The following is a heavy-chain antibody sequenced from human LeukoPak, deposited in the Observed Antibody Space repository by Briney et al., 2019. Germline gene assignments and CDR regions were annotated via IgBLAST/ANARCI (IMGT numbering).Heavy chain of an antibody. Sequence: SETLSLTCTVSGGSISSGSYYWSWIRQPPGKGLEWIGSIYHGGSTYYNPSLKSRITISVDTSKNQFSLKLSSLTAADTAVYYCARVIYCSGGSCYDGAWFDPWGQGTLVTVSS. CDR3: ARVIYCSGGSCYDGAWFDP. D-gene: IGHD2-15*01. CDR1: GGSISSGSYY. CDR2: IYHGGST. V-gene: IGHV4-39*07. J-gene: IGHJ5*02.